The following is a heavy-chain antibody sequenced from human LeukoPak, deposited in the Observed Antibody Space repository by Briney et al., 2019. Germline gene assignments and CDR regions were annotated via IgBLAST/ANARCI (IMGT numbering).Heavy chain of an antibody. CDR2: IYYSGST. D-gene: IGHD6-6*01. CDR3: ARLGEYSSPFDH. Sequence: KPSETLSLTCTVSYGSISSNNYYWGWIRQPPSKGLEWIGIIYYSGSTYYNPTLESRVTMSVDTSKNQFSLKLSSVTAADTAVYYCARLGEYSSPFDHWGQGTLVTVSS. CDR1: YGSISSNNYY. V-gene: IGHV4-39*01. J-gene: IGHJ4*02.